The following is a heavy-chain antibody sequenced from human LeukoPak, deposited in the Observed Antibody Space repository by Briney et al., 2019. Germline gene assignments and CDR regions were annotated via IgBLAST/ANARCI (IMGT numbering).Heavy chain of an antibody. J-gene: IGHJ4*02. CDR3: ARAADGSGSPPDY. D-gene: IGHD3-10*01. Sequence: GGSLRLSCAASGFTFDDYTMHWVRQAPGKGLEWVSLISLDGGRTSYADSVRGRFTISRDNNRNSLYPQMNSLRNEDTALYYCARAADGSGSPPDYWGQGTLVTVSS. V-gene: IGHV3-43*01. CDR1: GFTFDDYT. CDR2: ISLDGGRT.